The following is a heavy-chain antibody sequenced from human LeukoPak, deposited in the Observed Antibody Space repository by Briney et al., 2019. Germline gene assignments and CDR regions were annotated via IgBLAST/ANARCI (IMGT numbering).Heavy chain of an antibody. CDR2: IYHSGST. CDR1: GGSISSSNW. J-gene: IGHJ4*02. V-gene: IGHV4-4*02. D-gene: IGHD1-14*01. Sequence: SGTLPLTCAVSGGSISSSNWWSWVRQPPGKGLEWIGEIYHSGSTNYNPSLKSRVTISVDKSKNQFSLKLSSVTAADTAVYYCAREIVGGFNPGAYWGQGTLVTVSS. CDR3: AREIVGGFNPGAY.